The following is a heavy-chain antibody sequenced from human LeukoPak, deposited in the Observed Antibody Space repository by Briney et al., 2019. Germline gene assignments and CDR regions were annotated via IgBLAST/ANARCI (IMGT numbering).Heavy chain of an antibody. CDR1: GFIFSSYE. V-gene: IGHV3-48*03. J-gene: IGHJ4*02. D-gene: IGHD3-9*01. CDR3: VREETGYGPPHLDH. CDR2: ISSSGLTT. Sequence: PGGSLRLSCAASGFIFSSYEMNWVRQAPGKGREWISYISSSGLTTYFSDSVKGRFTISRDNAKNSLYLQINSLRAEDTGVYYCVREETGYGPPHLDHWGQGTLVTVSS.